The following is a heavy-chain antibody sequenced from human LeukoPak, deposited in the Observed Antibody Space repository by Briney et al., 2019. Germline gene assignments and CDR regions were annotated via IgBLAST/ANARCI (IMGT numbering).Heavy chain of an antibody. CDR2: ISSSSDYI. Sequence: PGGSLRLSCAASGFTFSSYNMNWVRQAPGKGLEWVSSISSSSDYIYYADSVKGRFTISRDNAKNSLYLQMKSLRAEDTAVYYCARTHYDILTGYYSRYYYYYMDVWGKGTTVTISS. CDR1: GFTFSSYN. CDR3: ARTHYDILTGYYSRYYYYYMDV. D-gene: IGHD3-9*01. V-gene: IGHV3-21*04. J-gene: IGHJ6*03.